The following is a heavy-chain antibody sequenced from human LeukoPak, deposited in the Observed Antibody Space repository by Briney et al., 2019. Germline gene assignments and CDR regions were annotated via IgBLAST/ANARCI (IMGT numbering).Heavy chain of an antibody. CDR3: ARGGRYGSGSYNPPPPYYFDY. D-gene: IGHD3-10*01. J-gene: IGHJ4*02. CDR1: GGTFSSYA. V-gene: IGHV1-69*13. Sequence: ASVKVSCKASGGTFSSYAISWVRQAPGQGLEWMGGVIPIFGTANYAQKFQGRVTITADESTSTAYMELSSLRSEDAAVYYCARGGRYGSGSYNPPPPYYFDYWGQGTLVTVSS. CDR2: VIPIFGTA.